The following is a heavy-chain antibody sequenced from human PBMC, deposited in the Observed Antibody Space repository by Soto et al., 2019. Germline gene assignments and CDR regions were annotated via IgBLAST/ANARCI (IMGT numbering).Heavy chain of an antibody. CDR2: ISYDGSNK. J-gene: IGHJ4*02. Sequence: GGSLRLSCAASGFTFSSYGMHWVRQAPGKGLEWVAVISYDGSNKYYADSVKGRFTISRDNSKNTLYLQMNSLRAEDTAGYYCAKYPMTTVDYWGQGTLVTVSS. CDR3: AKYPMTTVDY. D-gene: IGHD4-17*01. CDR1: GFTFSSYG. V-gene: IGHV3-30*18.